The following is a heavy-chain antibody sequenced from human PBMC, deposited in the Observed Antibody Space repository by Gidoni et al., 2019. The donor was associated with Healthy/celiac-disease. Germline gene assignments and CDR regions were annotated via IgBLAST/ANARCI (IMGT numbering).Heavy chain of an antibody. CDR2: IDPSDSYT. V-gene: IGHV5-10-1*01. CDR1: GSIFTSYW. J-gene: IGHJ4*02. Sequence: VQLVHSGAEVKKPGESLRISCKCSGSIFTSYWISWVRQMPGKGLEWMGRIDPSDSYTNYSPSFQGHVTISADKSISTAYLQWSSLKASDTAMYYCARTGGSGWDAHFDYWGQGTLVTVSS. CDR3: ARTGGSGWDAHFDY. D-gene: IGHD6-19*01.